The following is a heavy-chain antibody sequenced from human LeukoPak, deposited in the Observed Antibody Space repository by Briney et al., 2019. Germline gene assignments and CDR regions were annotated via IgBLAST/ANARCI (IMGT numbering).Heavy chain of an antibody. CDR2: INHSGST. Sequence: SETLSLTCTVSGGSISSSSYYWSWIRQPPGKGLEWIGEINHSGSTNYNPSLKSRVTISVDTSKNQFSLKLSSVTAADTAVYYCARRTKDAFDIWGQGTMVTVSS. D-gene: IGHD1-1*01. V-gene: IGHV4-39*07. CDR1: GGSISSSSYY. J-gene: IGHJ3*02. CDR3: ARRTKDAFDI.